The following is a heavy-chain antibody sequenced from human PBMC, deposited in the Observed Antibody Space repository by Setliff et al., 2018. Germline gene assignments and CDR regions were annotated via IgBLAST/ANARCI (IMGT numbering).Heavy chain of an antibody. CDR2: IYYSGST. CDR1: GGSISSGGYY. Sequence: TLSLTCTVSGGSISSGGYYWSWIRQHPGKGLEWIGYIYYSGSTYYNPSLKSRVTISVDTSMNQFSLKLSSVTAADTAVYYCARDPLTTNRRRAFDIWGQGTMVTVSS. V-gene: IGHV4-31*03. CDR3: ARDPLTTNRRRAFDI. D-gene: IGHD4-17*01. J-gene: IGHJ3*02.